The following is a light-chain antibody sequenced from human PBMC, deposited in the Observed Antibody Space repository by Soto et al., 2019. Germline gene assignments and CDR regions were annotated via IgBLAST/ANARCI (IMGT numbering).Light chain of an antibody. Sequence: DIVMTQSPLSLAVTPGEPASISCRSSQSLLYSNGYKYVAWFLQKPGQSPQLLMSLSSDRASGVADRFSGSGSGTEFTLTISSLQSEDFAVYYCQQYNNWPGTFGQGTKVDIK. CDR2: LSS. J-gene: IGKJ1*01. CDR1: QSLLYSNGYKY. CDR3: QQYNNWPGT. V-gene: IGKV2-28*01.